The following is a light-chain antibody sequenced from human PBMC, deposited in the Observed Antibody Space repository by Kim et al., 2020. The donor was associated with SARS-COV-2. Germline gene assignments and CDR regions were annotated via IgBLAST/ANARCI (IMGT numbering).Light chain of an antibody. V-gene: IGKV3-15*01. Sequence: VSPGEGATLSCRASQSVNSNLAWYQQKPGQAPRLLIYSASTRSTGIPARFSCSGSGTEFTLTISNLQSEDFAVYSCQQYNNWPLTFGPGTKVDIK. CDR3: QQYNNWPLT. CDR1: QSVNSN. CDR2: SAS. J-gene: IGKJ3*01.